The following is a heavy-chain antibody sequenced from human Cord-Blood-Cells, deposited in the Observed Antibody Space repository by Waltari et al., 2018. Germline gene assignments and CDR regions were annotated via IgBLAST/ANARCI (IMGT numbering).Heavy chain of an antibody. CDR2: INHSGST. V-gene: IGHV4-34*01. CDR3: ARGWGPDCSGGSCFDAVFDY. Sequence: QVQLQQWGAGLLKPSETLSLTCAVYGGSFSGYYWSWIRQPPGKGLEWIGEINHSGSTKHNPSLKSRVTISVDTSKNQFSLKLSSVTAADTAVYYCARGWGPDCSGGSCFDAVFDYWGQGTLVTVSS. D-gene: IGHD2-15*01. CDR1: GGSFSGYY. J-gene: IGHJ4*02.